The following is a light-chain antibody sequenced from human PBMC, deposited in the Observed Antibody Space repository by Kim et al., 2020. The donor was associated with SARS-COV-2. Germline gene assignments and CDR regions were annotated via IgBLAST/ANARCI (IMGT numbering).Light chain of an antibody. CDR1: SGHSSYA. Sequence: QLVLTQSPSASASLGASVKLTCTLSSGHSSYAIAWHQQQPEKGPRYLMKLNSDGSHSKGDGIPDRFSGSSSGAERYLTISSLQSEHEADYYCQTWGTGIRVFGGGTQLTVL. CDR3: QTWGTGIRV. V-gene: IGLV4-69*01. J-gene: IGLJ2*01. CDR2: LNSDGSH.